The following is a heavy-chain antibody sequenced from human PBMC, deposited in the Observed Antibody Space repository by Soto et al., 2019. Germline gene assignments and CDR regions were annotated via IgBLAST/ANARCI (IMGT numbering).Heavy chain of an antibody. J-gene: IGHJ4*02. Sequence: PSQTMSLTCAVDGGSCSGYYWSWIRQPPGKGLEWIGGINHSGSTNYNPSLKSRGTISVDTSKNKYSLNLRSATAADTAVKYCGGPKLCSSGRYWVGWGQGTLDTVSS. CDR3: GGPKLCSSGRYWVG. CDR1: GGSCSGYY. V-gene: IGHV4-34*01. D-gene: IGHD6-19*01. CDR2: INHSGST.